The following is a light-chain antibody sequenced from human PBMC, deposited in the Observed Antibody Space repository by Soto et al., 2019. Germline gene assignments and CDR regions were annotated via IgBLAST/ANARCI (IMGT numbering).Light chain of an antibody. CDR2: ESS. V-gene: IGKV3-11*01. Sequence: IVMTQSPANLSVSPAERVALSCRASQSVSSYLAWYQQKPGQAPRLLIYESSKRATAIPAMCRGRGSGPEVTLTISSLEPESFEVYYCQQRNNWLWTVGQGTKVYIK. CDR1: QSVSSY. J-gene: IGKJ1*01. CDR3: QQRNNWLWT.